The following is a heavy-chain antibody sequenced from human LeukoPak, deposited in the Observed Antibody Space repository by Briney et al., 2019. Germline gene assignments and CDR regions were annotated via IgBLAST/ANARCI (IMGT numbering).Heavy chain of an antibody. J-gene: IGHJ6*03. D-gene: IGHD1-26*01. Sequence: ASVKVSCKASGYTFTSYGISWVRQAPGQGLEWMGWISAYNGNTNYAQKLQGRVAMTADTSTSTAYMELRSLRSDDTAVYYCAVGATSYYYYMDVWGKGTTVTVSS. CDR2: ISAYNGNT. V-gene: IGHV1-18*01. CDR3: AVGATSYYYYMDV. CDR1: GYTFTSYG.